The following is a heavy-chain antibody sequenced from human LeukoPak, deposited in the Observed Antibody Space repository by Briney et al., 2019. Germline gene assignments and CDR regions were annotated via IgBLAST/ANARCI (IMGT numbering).Heavy chain of an antibody. Sequence: GGSLRLSCAASGFTFSDYYMSWIRQAPGKGLEGVSYISSSCSTIYYADSVKGRFTISRDNAKNSLYLQMNSLRAEDTAVYYCARDPFSSGYFGAFDIWGQGTMVTVSS. CDR3: ARDPFSSGYFGAFDI. V-gene: IGHV3-11*04. CDR1: GFTFSDYY. CDR2: ISSSCSTI. D-gene: IGHD3-22*01. J-gene: IGHJ3*02.